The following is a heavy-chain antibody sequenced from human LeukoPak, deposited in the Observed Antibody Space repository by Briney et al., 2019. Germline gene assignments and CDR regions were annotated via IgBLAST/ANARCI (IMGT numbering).Heavy chain of an antibody. CDR2: IYIGGST. J-gene: IGHJ4*02. V-gene: IGHV3-53*01. Sequence: PRGSLRRSCAASGFTVSSNYMSCVRQAPGKGLEWVSVIYIGGSTYYADSVKGRFTISRDISKNTLYLQMNSLRAEDTAMYYCARLGFVVPAVIFDYWGQGTLVTVSS. CDR1: GFTVSSNY. D-gene: IGHD2-2*02. CDR3: ARLGFVVPAVIFDY.